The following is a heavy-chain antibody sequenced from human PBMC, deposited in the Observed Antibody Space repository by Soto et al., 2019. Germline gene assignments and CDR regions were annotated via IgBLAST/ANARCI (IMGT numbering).Heavy chain of an antibody. CDR3: ARVYYYDSSGYYFDY. D-gene: IGHD3-22*01. CDR1: GGSISSGGYS. CDR2: IYHSGST. J-gene: IGHJ4*02. V-gene: IGHV4-30-2*01. Sequence: SETLSLTCAVSGGSISSGGYSWSWIRQPPGKGLEWIGYIYHSGSTYYNPPLKSRVTISVDRSKNQLSLKLSSVTAADTAVYYCARVYYYDSSGYYFDYWGQGTQVTVSS.